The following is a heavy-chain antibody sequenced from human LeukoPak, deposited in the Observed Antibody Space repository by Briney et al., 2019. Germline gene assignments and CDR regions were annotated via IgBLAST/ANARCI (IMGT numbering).Heavy chain of an antibody. Sequence: SETLSLTCTVSGGSISSSSYYWSWIRQPPGKGLEWIGYIYYSGSTYYNPSLKSRVTISVDTSKNQFSLKLSSVTAADTAVYYCARDPVGTYGSGSYSPGPWGQGTLVTVSS. J-gene: IGHJ5*02. CDR2: IYYSGST. CDR1: GGSISSSSYY. CDR3: ARDPVGTYGSGSYSPGP. D-gene: IGHD3-10*01. V-gene: IGHV4-30-4*01.